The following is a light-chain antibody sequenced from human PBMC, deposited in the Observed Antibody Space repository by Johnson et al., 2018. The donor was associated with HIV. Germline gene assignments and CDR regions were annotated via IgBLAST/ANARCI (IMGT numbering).Light chain of an antibody. V-gene: IGLV1-51*02. CDR1: SSNIGNNY. Sequence: QSVLTQPPSVSAAPGQKVTISCSGSSSNIGNNYVSWYQQLPGTAPKLLIYSNNQRPSGVPDRFSGSKSGTSASLAISGLQSEDEADYYCGTWDSSLRVGFVGTGTKVTVL. CDR3: GTWDSSLRVGF. CDR2: SNN. J-gene: IGLJ1*01.